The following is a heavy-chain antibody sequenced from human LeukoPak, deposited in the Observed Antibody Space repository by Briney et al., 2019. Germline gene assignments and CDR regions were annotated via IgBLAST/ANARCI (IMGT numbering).Heavy chain of an antibody. D-gene: IGHD2-15*01. Sequence: SETLSLTCTVSGGSISSYYWSWIRQPPGKGLEWIGYIYYSGSTNYNPSLKSRVTISVDTSKNQFSLKLSSVTAADTAVYYCARQQCSGGSCQSWGAFDIWGQGTMVTVSS. CDR1: GGSISSYY. CDR2: IYYSGST. V-gene: IGHV4-59*08. CDR3: ARQQCSGGSCQSWGAFDI. J-gene: IGHJ3*02.